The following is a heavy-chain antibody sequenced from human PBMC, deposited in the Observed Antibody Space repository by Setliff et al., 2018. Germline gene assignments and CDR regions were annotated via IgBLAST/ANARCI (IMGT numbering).Heavy chain of an antibody. CDR3: ANGWGYYYDSSGYYSDAFDI. V-gene: IGHV3-66*03. J-gene: IGHJ3*02. Sequence: GGSLRLSCAASGFTVSSNYMSWVRQAPGKGLEWVSVIYSCVSTYYADSVKGRFTISRDGSKSTLYLDMSSLRSEDTAVYYCANGWGYYYDSSGYYSDAFDIWGQGTMVTVSS. CDR2: IYSCVST. D-gene: IGHD3-22*01. CDR1: GFTVSSNY.